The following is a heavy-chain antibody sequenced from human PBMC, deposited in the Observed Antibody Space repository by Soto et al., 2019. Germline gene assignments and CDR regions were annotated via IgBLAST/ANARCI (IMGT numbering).Heavy chain of an antibody. CDR3: ERENGWSGAFDI. Sequence: GAPVKASCKASGYTFASYGISWVQQAPGQGLEWMGWISAYNGNTNYAQKLQGRVTMTTDTSTSTAYMELRSLRSDVTAVYYCERENGWSGAFDIWGQGTMVTVSS. V-gene: IGHV1-18*01. CDR2: ISAYNGNT. J-gene: IGHJ3*02. CDR1: GYTFASYG. D-gene: IGHD6-19*01.